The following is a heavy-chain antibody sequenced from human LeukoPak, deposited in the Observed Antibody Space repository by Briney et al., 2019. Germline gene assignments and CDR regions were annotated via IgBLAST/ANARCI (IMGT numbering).Heavy chain of an antibody. CDR2: IYHSGST. CDR3: ARDSMHSGYGYYYYGMDV. Sequence: SETLSLTCTVSGGSISSGGYYWSWIRQHPGKGLEWIGYIYHSGSTYYNPSLKSRVTISVDTSKNQFSLKLSSVTAADTAVYYCARDSMHSGYGYYYYGMDVWGQGTTVTVSS. V-gene: IGHV4-31*03. CDR1: GGSISSGGYY. J-gene: IGHJ6*02. D-gene: IGHD3-22*01.